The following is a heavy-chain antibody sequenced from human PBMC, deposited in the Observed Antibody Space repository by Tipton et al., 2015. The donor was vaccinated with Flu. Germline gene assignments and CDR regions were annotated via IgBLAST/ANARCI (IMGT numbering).Heavy chain of an antibody. J-gene: IGHJ4*02. CDR3: ARQSASNGYFSRLDS. Sequence: TLSLTCSLSGDYFGIDYFWGWIRQPPGKGLEWIGSIYQSGTTYYNPSLKSRVTISLDTSNNQLSLKVTSATAADTAIYYCARQSASNGYFSRLDSWGQGTLVTVSS. CDR1: GDYFGIDYF. CDR2: IYQSGTT. V-gene: IGHV4-38-2*01. D-gene: IGHD3-22*01.